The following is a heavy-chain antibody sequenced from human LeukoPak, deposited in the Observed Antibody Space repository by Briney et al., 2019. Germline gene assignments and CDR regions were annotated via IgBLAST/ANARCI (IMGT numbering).Heavy chain of an antibody. J-gene: IGHJ4*02. D-gene: IGHD5-12*01. CDR2: IYRGGST. Sequence: GGSLRLACAASELSVVSNYMASVRQAPGKGLEWVSLIYRGGSTYYADSVKGRFTISRDNSKNTLNLQMNSPRAEDTAVYYCARGPSGYTNTGGQGTPVTVSS. CDR1: ELSVVSNY. CDR3: ARGPSGYTNT. V-gene: IGHV3-66*01.